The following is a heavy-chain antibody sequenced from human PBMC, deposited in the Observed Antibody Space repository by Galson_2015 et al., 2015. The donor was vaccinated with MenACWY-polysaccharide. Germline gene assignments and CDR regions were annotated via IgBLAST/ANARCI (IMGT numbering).Heavy chain of an antibody. Sequence: SVKVSCKASGYTFTGYYIHWVRQAPGQGLEWMGRISPHSGATNCAQNLQGRVTMTRDTSISTAYMELSRLSSDDTAVYYCARERGAGGTYFNYWGQGTLVAVSS. J-gene: IGHJ4*02. CDR2: ISPHSGAT. CDR3: ARERGAGGTYFNY. CDR1: GYTFTGYY. V-gene: IGHV1-2*06.